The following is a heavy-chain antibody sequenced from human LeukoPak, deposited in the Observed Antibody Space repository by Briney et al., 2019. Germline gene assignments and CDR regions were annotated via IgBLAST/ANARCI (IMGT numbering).Heavy chain of an antibody. V-gene: IGHV3-30*04. CDR2: ISYDGSNK. J-gene: IGHJ4*02. Sequence: GGSLRLSCAASGFTFSSYAMHRVRQAPGKGLEWVAVISYDGSNKYYADSVKGRFTISRDNSKNTLYLQMNSLRAEDTAVYYCARGRRGVATIRDNFDYWGQGTLVTVSS. CDR1: GFTFSSYA. CDR3: ARGRRGVATIRDNFDY. D-gene: IGHD5-24*01.